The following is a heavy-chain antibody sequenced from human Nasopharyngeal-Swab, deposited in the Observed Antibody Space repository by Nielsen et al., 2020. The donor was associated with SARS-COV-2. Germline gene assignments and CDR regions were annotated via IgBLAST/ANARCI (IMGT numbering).Heavy chain of an antibody. CDR1: GSGFSYYE. CDR2: ISTTTATI. Sequence: GESLKISCAASGSGFSYYEMNWVRQAPGKGLEWISYISTTTATIYYADSVKGRFTISRDNAKNSLYLQMNSLRAEDTAVYYCVREVPYSGHDDAFDLWGQGTMVTVSA. CDR3: VREVPYSGHDDAFDL. D-gene: IGHD5-12*01. V-gene: IGHV3-48*03. J-gene: IGHJ3*01.